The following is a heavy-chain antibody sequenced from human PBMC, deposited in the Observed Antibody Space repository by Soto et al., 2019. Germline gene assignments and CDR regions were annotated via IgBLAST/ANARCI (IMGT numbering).Heavy chain of an antibody. D-gene: IGHD1-1*01. V-gene: IGHV4-59*08. CDR2: VYSTGGT. CDR1: SGPSSSHN. Sequence: QVQLQQSGPGLVKPSETLSLTCSVSSGPSSSHNWGWIRQPPGRGLEWIGYVYSTGGTSSNPSLKRPVTTSAATSTTHTPLTLPSVTAEDTAVLYFVRQGIGNLHGLVDGWGQGNTVRVSS. CDR3: VRQGIGNLHGLVDG. J-gene: IGHJ6*01.